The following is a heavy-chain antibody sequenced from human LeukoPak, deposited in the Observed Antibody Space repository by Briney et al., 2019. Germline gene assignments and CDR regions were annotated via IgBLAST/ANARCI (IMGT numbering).Heavy chain of an antibody. J-gene: IGHJ4*02. Sequence: GGSLRLSCAASGFTFSSYNMNWVRQAPGKGLEWISSISGDSTYIYYADSVKGRFTISRDNSKNSLYLRMSSLRAEDSAVYYCARVRLNVDFDYWGQGTLVTVSS. D-gene: IGHD1-1*01. V-gene: IGHV3-21*01. CDR3: ARVRLNVDFDY. CDR2: ISGDSTYI. CDR1: GFTFSSYN.